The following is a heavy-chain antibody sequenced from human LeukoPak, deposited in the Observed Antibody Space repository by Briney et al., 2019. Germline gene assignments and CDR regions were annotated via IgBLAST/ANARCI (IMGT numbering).Heavy chain of an antibody. CDR3: ARGDGYNFGYFDY. Sequence: SQTLSLTCAVSGGSISSGGYPWSWIRQPPGKGLEWIGYIYHSGSTYYNPSLKSRVTISVDRSKNQFSLKLSSVTAADTAVYYCARGDGYNFGYFDYWGQGTLVTVSS. V-gene: IGHV4-30-2*01. D-gene: IGHD5-24*01. J-gene: IGHJ4*02. CDR2: IYHSGST. CDR1: GGSISSGGYP.